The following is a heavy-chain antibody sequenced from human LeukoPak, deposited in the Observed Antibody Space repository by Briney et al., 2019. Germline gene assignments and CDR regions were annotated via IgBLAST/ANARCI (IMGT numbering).Heavy chain of an antibody. V-gene: IGHV3-33*01. J-gene: IGHJ6*02. D-gene: IGHD3-22*01. CDR1: GFTFSSYG. CDR2: IWYDGSNK. CDR3: AREDLYDSSGYYWNYYYGMDV. Sequence: SGGSLRLSCAASGFTFSSYGMHWVRQAPGKGLEWVAVIWYDGSNKYYADSVKGRFTISRDNSKNTLYLQMNSLRAEDTAVYYCAREDLYDSSGYYWNYYYGMDVWGQGTTVTVSS.